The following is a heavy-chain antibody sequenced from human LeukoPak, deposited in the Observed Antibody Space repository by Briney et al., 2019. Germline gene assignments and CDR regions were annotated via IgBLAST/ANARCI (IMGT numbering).Heavy chain of an antibody. Sequence: GGSLRLSCAASGFTFSSYAMSWVRQAPGKGLEWVANIKQDGSEKYYVDSVKGRFTISRDNAKNSLYLQMNSLRAEDTAVYYCARALYDFWSGYHYWGQGTLVTVSS. CDR1: GFTFSSYA. J-gene: IGHJ4*02. V-gene: IGHV3-7*01. D-gene: IGHD3-3*01. CDR2: IKQDGSEK. CDR3: ARALYDFWSGYHY.